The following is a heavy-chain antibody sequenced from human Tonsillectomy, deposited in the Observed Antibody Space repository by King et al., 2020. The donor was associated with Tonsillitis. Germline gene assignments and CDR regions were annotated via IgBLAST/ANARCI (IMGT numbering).Heavy chain of an antibody. Sequence: QLQESGPGLVKPSETLSLTCTVSGDSINSYYWNWIRQPPGKGLEWIGYIYYSGSTNYNPSLKSRVTMSVDMSKNQFSLRLSSVTAADTAVYYCARDLGCSSTGCYEDYYYGMDVWGQGTSVTVSS. V-gene: IGHV4-59*01. D-gene: IGHD2-2*01. CDR2: IYYSGST. J-gene: IGHJ6*02. CDR3: ARDLGCSSTGCYEDYYYGMDV. CDR1: GDSINSYY.